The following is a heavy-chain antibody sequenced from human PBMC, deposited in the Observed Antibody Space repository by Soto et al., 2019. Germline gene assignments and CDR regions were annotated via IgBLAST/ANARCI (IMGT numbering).Heavy chain of an antibody. CDR1: GGSISSGGYY. J-gene: IGHJ6*02. CDR3: ARDEVVLVPAATSYYYYGMDV. CDR2: IYYSGST. V-gene: IGHV4-31*03. D-gene: IGHD2-2*01. Sequence: SETLSVTCTVSGGSISSGGYYWGWIRQHPGKGLEWVGDIYYSGSTYYNPSLKSRVTISVDTSKNQFSLKLSSVTAADTAVYYCARDEVVLVPAATSYYYYGMDVWGQGTTVT.